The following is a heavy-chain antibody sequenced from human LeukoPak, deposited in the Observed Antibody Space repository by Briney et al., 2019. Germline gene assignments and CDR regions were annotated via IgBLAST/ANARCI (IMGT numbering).Heavy chain of an antibody. CDR1: GFTFSSYW. CDR2: IKQDGSEK. CDR3: AKYGWGLFDY. J-gene: IGHJ4*02. Sequence: PGQSLRLSCAASGFTFSSYWMSWVRQAPGKGLEWVANIKQDGSEKYYVESVMGRFTISRDNTKNSLYLQMNTVRAEDTAVYYCAKYGWGLFDYWGQGTLVTVSS. V-gene: IGHV3-7*03. D-gene: IGHD6-19*01.